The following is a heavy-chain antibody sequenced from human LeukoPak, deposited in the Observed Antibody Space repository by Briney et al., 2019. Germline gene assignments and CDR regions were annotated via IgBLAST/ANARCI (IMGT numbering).Heavy chain of an antibody. V-gene: IGHV3-30*03. D-gene: IGHD2-2*01. CDR1: GFTFSSYG. CDR2: ISYDGSNK. Sequence: GGSLRLSCAASGFTFSSYGMHWVRQAPGKGLEWVAVISYDGSNKYYADSVKGRFTISRDNSRNTLYLQMNSLRAEDTAVYYCAHGTMYQLDFWGQGTLVTVSS. J-gene: IGHJ4*02. CDR3: AHGTMYQLDF.